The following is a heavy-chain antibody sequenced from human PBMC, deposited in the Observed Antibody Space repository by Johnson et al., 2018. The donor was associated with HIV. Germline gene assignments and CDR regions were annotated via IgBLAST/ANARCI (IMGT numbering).Heavy chain of an antibody. Sequence: QVQLVESGGGVVQPGGSLRLSCAASGFTFSSFGMHWVRQAPGKGLEWVAFIRLDGSTTNYADSVKGRFTISRDNSKNMLYMQMTSLRAEDTAVYFCAKDRGEWELRMDALDIWCQGTMVTVSS. CDR2: IRLDGSTT. CDR3: AKDRGEWELRMDALDI. D-gene: IGHD1-26*01. V-gene: IGHV3-30*02. CDR1: GFTFSSFG. J-gene: IGHJ3*02.